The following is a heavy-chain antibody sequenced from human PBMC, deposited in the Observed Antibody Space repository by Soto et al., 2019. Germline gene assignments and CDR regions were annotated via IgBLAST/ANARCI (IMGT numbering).Heavy chain of an antibody. J-gene: IGHJ4*02. CDR1: GFTFSTVA. V-gene: IGHV3-30*14. Sequence: QVRLVESGGGAVQPVASLRLPCDASGFTFSTVALPWVRQAPGKGLEWVAFISCSGANQYYADTGQGRFTVPRDNSKNIASLQVTRLKPEHSAVYYWARDAFLYSRVAYYDHWGQGTLVTGSS. D-gene: IGHD4-4*01. CDR2: ISCSGANQ. CDR3: ARDAFLYSRVAYYDH.